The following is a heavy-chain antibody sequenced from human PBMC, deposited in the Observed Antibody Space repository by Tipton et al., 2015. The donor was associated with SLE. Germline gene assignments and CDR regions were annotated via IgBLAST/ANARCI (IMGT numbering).Heavy chain of an antibody. CDR2: ITGSGDKT. Sequence: SLRLSCADSGFSFSTYVMSWVRQGPGKGLEWVSTITGSGDKTWHADSVKGRFTISRDTSKNTLYLQMNRLGVEDSAIYYCTKESPWEESWGQGTLVTVSS. CDR3: TKESPWEES. V-gene: IGHV3-23*01. CDR1: GFSFSTYV. J-gene: IGHJ5*02. D-gene: IGHD1-26*01.